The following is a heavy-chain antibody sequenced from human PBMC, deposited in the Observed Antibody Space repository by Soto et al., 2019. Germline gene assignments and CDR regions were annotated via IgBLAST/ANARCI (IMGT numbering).Heavy chain of an antibody. CDR3: ARATAPSWFDP. CDR1: GASISTGGYY. Sequence: QVRLQESGPGLVKPSQTLSLTCIVSGASISTGGYYWSWIRQHPGKGLELIGYIYHSGTTYYNPSPESPLSISADSSKNLLSLNLTSVTAADTAIYYCARATAPSWFDPWGQGTLVTVSS. J-gene: IGHJ5*02. CDR2: IYHSGTT. D-gene: IGHD1-1*01. V-gene: IGHV4-31*01.